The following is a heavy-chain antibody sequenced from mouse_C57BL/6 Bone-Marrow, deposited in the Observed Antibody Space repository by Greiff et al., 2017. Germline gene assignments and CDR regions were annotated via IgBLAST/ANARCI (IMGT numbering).Heavy chain of an antibody. D-gene: IGHD1-1*01. J-gene: IGHJ1*03. CDR2: IDPSDSYT. CDR1: GYTFTSYW. CDR3: AREGYYGSSYWYFDV. V-gene: IGHV1-50*01. Sequence: QVQLQQPGAELVKPGASVKLSCKASGYTFTSYWMQWVKQRPGQGLEWIGEIDPSDSYTNYNQKFKGKATLTVDTSSSTAYMQLSSLTSEDSAVYYCAREGYYGSSYWYFDVGGRGTAVTVSA.